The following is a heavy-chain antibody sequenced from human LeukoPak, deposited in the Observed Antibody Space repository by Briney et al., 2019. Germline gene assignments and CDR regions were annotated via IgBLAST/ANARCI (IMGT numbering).Heavy chain of an antibody. CDR2: ISGSSSYI. J-gene: IGHJ4*01. CDR3: ARDQPWSNY. V-gene: IGHV3-21*01. D-gene: IGHD5-18*01. Sequence: PGGSLRLSCAASGFSFDTYAMHWVRQASGKGLEWVSSISGSSSYIYYADSVKGRFTISRDNAKNSLYLQMNSLRAEDTAVYYCARDQPWSNYWGHGTLVTVSS. CDR1: GFSFDTYA.